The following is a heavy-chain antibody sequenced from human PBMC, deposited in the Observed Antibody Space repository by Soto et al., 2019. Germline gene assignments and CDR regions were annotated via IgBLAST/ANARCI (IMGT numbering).Heavy chain of an antibody. D-gene: IGHD6-19*01. CDR2: MNPNSGNT. J-gene: IGHJ3*02. CDR3: ARGRIAVAGRLAFDI. Sequence: GPSVKVSCKASGYTFTSYDINWVRQATGQGLEWMGWMNPNSGNTGYAQKFQGRATMTRNTSISTAYMELSSLRSEDTAVYYCARGRIAVAGRLAFDIWGQGTMVTVSS. CDR1: GYTFTSYD. V-gene: IGHV1-8*01.